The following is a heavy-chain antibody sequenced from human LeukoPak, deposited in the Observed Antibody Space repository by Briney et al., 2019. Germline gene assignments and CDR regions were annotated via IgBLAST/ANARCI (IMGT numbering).Heavy chain of an antibody. Sequence: GESLKISCKGSGYSFTSYWIGWVRQMPGKGLEWMGIIYPGDSDTRYSPSFQGQVTISADNSISTAYLQWSSLKASDTAMYYCARPRTYYYDSSGYYYDAFDIWGQGTMVTVSS. D-gene: IGHD3-22*01. V-gene: IGHV5-51*01. CDR2: IYPGDSDT. CDR3: ARPRTYYYDSSGYYYDAFDI. CDR1: GYSFTSYW. J-gene: IGHJ3*02.